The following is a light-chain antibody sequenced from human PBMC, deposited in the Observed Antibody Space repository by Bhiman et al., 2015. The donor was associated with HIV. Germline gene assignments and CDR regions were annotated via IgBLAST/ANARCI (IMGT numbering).Light chain of an antibody. CDR3: CSYAGGATWV. V-gene: IGLV2-14*01. CDR1: SSDVGAYTY. Sequence: QSALTQPASVSGSPGQSITISCTGTSSDVGAYTYVSWYQQHPGKAPKLTIYDVTNRPSGISDRFSGAKSGNTASLTISGLQAEDEADYHCCSYAGGATWVFGGGTKLTVL. CDR2: DVT. J-gene: IGLJ3*02.